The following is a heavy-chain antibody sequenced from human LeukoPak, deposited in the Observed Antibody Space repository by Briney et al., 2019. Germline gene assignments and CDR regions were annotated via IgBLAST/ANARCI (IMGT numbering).Heavy chain of an antibody. CDR2: ISGSGVST. Sequence: GGSLRLSCAASGFAFSSYAMTWVRQAPGKGLEWVSSISGSGVSTYYADSVKGRFTISRDNSKNTLYLQVNSLRAEDTAVHYCARAVAGSNIDYWGQGTLVTVSS. CDR3: ARAVAGSNIDY. V-gene: IGHV3-23*01. CDR1: GFAFSSYA. D-gene: IGHD6-19*01. J-gene: IGHJ4*02.